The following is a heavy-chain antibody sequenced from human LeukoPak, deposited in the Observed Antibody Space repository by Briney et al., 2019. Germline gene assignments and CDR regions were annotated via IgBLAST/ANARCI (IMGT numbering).Heavy chain of an antibody. V-gene: IGHV3-20*04. D-gene: IGHD2-2*01. CDR3: ARAGYCSSTSCYSFDP. CDR2: INWNGGST. Sequence: PGGSLRLSCAASGFTFDDYGMSWVRQAPGKGLEWVSGINWNGGSTGYADSVKGRFTISRDNAKNSLYLQMNSLRAEDTALYYCARAGYCSSTSCYSFDPWGQGTLVTVSS. J-gene: IGHJ5*02. CDR1: GFTFDDYG.